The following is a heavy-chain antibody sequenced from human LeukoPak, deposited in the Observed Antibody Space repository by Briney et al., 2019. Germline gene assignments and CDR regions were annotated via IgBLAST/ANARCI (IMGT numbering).Heavy chain of an antibody. CDR1: GFTFSSYG. D-gene: IGHD4-17*01. V-gene: IGHV3-30*18. CDR2: ISYDGSNK. CDR3: AKGNYGDFFDGMDV. J-gene: IGHJ6*02. Sequence: GGSLRLSCAASGFTFSSYGMHWVRQAPGKGLEWVAVISYDGSNKYYADSVEGRFTISRDNSKNTLYLQMNSLRAEDTAVYYCAKGNYGDFFDGMDVWGQGTTVTVSS.